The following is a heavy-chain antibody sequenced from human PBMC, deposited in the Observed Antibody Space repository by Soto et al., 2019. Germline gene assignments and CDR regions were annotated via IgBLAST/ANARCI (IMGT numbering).Heavy chain of an antibody. CDR2: INPNSGAT. Sequence: QVQLVQSGAEVKKPGASVKVSCKASGYTFTGYFIHWVRQAPGQGLEWMGWINPNSGATKYAQKVQGRVTLSRDTSIRTAYMELTGLRSDDTAVYYCARGGGTILAPLPWGQGTQVTVSS. CDR1: GYTFTGYF. J-gene: IGHJ5*02. V-gene: IGHV1-2*02. D-gene: IGHD3-3*01. CDR3: ARGGGTILAPLP.